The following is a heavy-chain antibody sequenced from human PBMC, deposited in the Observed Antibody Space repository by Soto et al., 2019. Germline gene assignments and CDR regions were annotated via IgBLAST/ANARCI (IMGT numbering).Heavy chain of an antibody. CDR1: GFTFTTYY. J-gene: IGHJ4*02. CDR2: ISGDGSST. Sequence: EVHLVESGGGLVQPGGSLRLSCAASGFTFTTYYMHWVRQAPGKGLGWVSRISGDGSSTDYADSVKGRFTPSRDNARNALSLKMSGLGVEDTAVYYCARGGRGGFDYWGQGVLVTVSS. V-gene: IGHV3-74*01. CDR3: ARGGRGGFDY. D-gene: IGHD3-16*01.